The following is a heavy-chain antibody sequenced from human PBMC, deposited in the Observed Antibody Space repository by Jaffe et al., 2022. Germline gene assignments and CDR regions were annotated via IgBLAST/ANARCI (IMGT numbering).Heavy chain of an antibody. V-gene: IGHV3-21*01. CDR3: ARDPPNPTQDSALLDY. D-gene: IGHD1-1*01. J-gene: IGHJ4*02. Sequence: EVQLVESGGGLVKPGGSLRLSCAASGFTFSSYSMNWVRQAPGKGLEWVSSISSSSSYIYYADSVKGRFTISRDNAKNSLYLQMNSLRAEDTAVYYCARDPPNPTQDSALLDYWGQGTLVTVSS. CDR1: GFTFSSYS. CDR2: ISSSSSYI.